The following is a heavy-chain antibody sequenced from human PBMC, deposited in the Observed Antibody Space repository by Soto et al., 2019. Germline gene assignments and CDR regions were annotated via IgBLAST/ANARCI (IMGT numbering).Heavy chain of an antibody. V-gene: IGHV4-34*01. CDR1: GGSFSGYF. CDR3: ARGTTE. CDR2: IAHSGRT. D-gene: IGHD1-1*01. J-gene: IGHJ4*02. Sequence: QVQLQQWGAGLLKPSETLSLTCAVYGGSFSGYFWSWIRQTPGKGLEWIGEIAHSGRTKYTPSLKSRVSISVDTSKNQFSLRLTSVTAADTALYYCARGTTEWGQGTLVTVSS.